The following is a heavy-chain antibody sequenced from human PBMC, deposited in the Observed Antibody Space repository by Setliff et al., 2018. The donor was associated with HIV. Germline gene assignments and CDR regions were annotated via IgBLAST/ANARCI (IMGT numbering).Heavy chain of an antibody. CDR3: ARRQSYYDILNGPAFDALDI. D-gene: IGHD3-9*01. Sequence: LRLSCAASGFSFRNYWMSWIRQHPGKGLEWIGYIYNSGSTYYNPSLKSRVTMSVDTSKNQFSLKLSSVTAADTAVYSCARRQSYYDILNGPAFDALDIWGQGTKVTVSS. CDR2: IYNSGST. CDR1: GFSFRNY. V-gene: IGHV4-28*01. J-gene: IGHJ3*02.